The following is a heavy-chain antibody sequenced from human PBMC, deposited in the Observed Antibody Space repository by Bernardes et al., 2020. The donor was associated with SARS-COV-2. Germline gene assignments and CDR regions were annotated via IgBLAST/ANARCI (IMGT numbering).Heavy chain of an antibody. D-gene: IGHD3-10*01. Sequence: SGPTLVKPTHTLTLTCTFSVFSVSTNAVGVHWIRPPPGKALEWLALLYSDDDKRYSPTLKSRLTITKDTSKSEVVLTMTNMDPVDTATYYCAHSRSRGVIPAAFDIWGQGTMVTVSS. V-gene: IGHV2-5*02. J-gene: IGHJ3*02. CDR1: VFSVSTNAVG. CDR3: AHSRSRGVIPAAFDI. CDR2: LYSDDDK.